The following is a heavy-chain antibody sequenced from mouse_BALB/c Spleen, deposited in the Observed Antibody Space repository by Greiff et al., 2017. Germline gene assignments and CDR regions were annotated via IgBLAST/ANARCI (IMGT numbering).Heavy chain of an antibody. CDR1: GFNIKDTY. J-gene: IGHJ2*01. Sequence: EVQLQQSGAELVKPGASVKLSCTASGFNIKDTYMHWVKQRPEQGLEWIGRIDPANGNTKYDPKFQGKATITADTSSNTAYLQLSSLTSDDTAVDYCARTAYDYFDDWGQGTTLTVSS. D-gene: IGHD6-1*01. CDR2: IDPANGNT. V-gene: IGHV14-3*02. CDR3: ARTAYDYFDD.